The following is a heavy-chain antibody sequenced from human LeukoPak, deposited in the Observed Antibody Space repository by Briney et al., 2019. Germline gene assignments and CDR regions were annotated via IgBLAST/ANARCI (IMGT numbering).Heavy chain of an antibody. J-gene: IGHJ2*01. CDR3: ARGGGYSSSPVGHTPVNWYFDL. V-gene: IGHV1-46*01. Sequence: ASVKVSCKASGYTFTSYYMHWVRQAPGQGLEWKGIINPSGGSTSYAQKFQGRVTMTRDTSTSTVYMELSSLRSEDTAVYYCARGGGYSSSPVGHTPVNWYFDLWGRVTLVTVSS. D-gene: IGHD6-6*01. CDR1: GYTFTSYY. CDR2: INPSGGST.